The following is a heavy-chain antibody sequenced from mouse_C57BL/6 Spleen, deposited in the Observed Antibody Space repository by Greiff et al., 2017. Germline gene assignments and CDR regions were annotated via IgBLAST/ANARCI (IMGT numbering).Heavy chain of an antibody. V-gene: IGHV1-55*01. CDR1: GYTFTSYW. J-gene: IGHJ3*01. Sequence: VQLQQPGAELVKPGASVKMSCKASGYTFTSYWIIWVKQRPGHGLEWIGVIYPGSGSTNYNEKFKSKATLTVDTSSSTAYMQLSSLTSEDYAVYYCARSESSDYCWFAYWGQGTLVTVSA. D-gene: IGHD3-2*02. CDR2: IYPGSGST. CDR3: ARSESSDYCWFAY.